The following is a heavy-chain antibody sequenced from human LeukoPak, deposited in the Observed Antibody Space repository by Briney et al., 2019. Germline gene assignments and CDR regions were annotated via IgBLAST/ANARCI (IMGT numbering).Heavy chain of an antibody. CDR2: ICTAGDT. Sequence: GGSLRLSCAASGFTFSSYDMHWVRQATGKGLEWVSAICTAGDTYYPGSVKGRFTISREDAKNSLYLQMNSLRAGDTAVYYCAREFCSGGSCYFDYWGQGTLVTVSS. D-gene: IGHD2-15*01. CDR1: GFTFSSYD. CDR3: AREFCSGGSCYFDY. J-gene: IGHJ4*02. V-gene: IGHV3-13*01.